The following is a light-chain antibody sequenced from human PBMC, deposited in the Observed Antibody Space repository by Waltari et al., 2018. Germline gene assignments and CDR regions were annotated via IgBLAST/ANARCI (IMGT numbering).Light chain of an antibody. J-gene: IGLJ2*01. CDR1: KIENTY. CDR3: QAWDSSAVI. CDR2: QDT. V-gene: IGLV3-1*01. Sequence: SYELTQAPSLSVSPGQTASITCSGGKIENTYVYWYQQKSGQSPLLVIHQDTKRPSGIPERFSGSNSGSAATLTITGTQAVDEADYYCQAWDSSAVIFGGGTKLTVL.